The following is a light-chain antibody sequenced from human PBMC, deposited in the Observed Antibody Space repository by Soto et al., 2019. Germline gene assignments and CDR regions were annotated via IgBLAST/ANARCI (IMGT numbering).Light chain of an antibody. CDR3: QQTYSTPWT. Sequence: DIQMTQSPSSLSASVGERVTITCRASQSISRYLHWYQQKPGKAPKLLIYTASSLQSGVPSRFSGSGSGTEFTLTIGSLQPEDFATYYCQQTYSTPWTFGQGTKVDIK. J-gene: IGKJ1*01. V-gene: IGKV1-39*01. CDR2: TAS. CDR1: QSISRY.